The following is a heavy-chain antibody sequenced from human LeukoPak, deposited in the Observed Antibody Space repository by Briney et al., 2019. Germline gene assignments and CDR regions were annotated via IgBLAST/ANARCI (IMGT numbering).Heavy chain of an antibody. CDR3: ARNNGMDV. CDR2: VNRDGSET. V-gene: IGHV3-7*03. J-gene: IGHJ6*02. CDR1: GFIFSTYA. Sequence: GGSLRLSCAGSGFIFSTYAMTWVRQAPGKGLEWVANVNRDGSETYYLDSVKGRFTISKDNAKNSLYLQMNSLRAEDTALYHCARNNGMDVWGQGTTVIVSS.